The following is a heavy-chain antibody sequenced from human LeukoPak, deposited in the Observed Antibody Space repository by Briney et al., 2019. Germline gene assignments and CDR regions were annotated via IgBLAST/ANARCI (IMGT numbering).Heavy chain of an antibody. CDR3: ATAIYSSGWYEN. D-gene: IGHD6-19*01. CDR2: INPNSGGT. J-gene: IGHJ4*02. CDR1: VYTSTVYY. V-gene: IGHV1-2*02. Sequence: GASVTVSCKASVYTSTVYYMHWVRQAPGQGLEWMGWINPNSGGTNYAQKFQGRVTMTRDTSISTAYMELSRLRSDDTAVYYCATAIYSSGWYENRGQGTLVTVSS.